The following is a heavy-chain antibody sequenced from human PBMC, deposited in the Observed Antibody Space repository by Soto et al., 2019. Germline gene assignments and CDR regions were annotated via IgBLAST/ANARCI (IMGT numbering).Heavy chain of an antibody. V-gene: IGHV1-18*01. CDR2: ISAYNGNT. Sequence: ASVKVSCKASGYTFTSYGISWVRQAPGQGLEWMGWISAYNGNTNYAQKLQGRVTMTTDTSTSTAYMELRSLRSDDTAVYYCARDFPKLYYYYYGMDVWGQGTTVTVSS. D-gene: IGHD1-7*01. CDR3: ARDFPKLYYYYYGMDV. CDR1: GYTFTSYG. J-gene: IGHJ6*02.